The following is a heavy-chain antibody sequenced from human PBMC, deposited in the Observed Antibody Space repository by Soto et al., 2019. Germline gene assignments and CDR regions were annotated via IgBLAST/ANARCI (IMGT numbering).Heavy chain of an antibody. D-gene: IGHD2-8*01. Sequence: EVQLVESGGDLVQPGGSLRLSCAASGFSVSSKYMSWVRQAPGKGLEWVSLIQSGGTTYYAGSVKSRFTISRDYSKNTLYLQINSLRVDDTAVYYCTRDDVHFNGDRYYGVPMDVWGKGTTVTVSA. CDR2: IQSGGTT. CDR3: TRDDVHFNGDRYYGVPMDV. J-gene: IGHJ6*04. V-gene: IGHV3-66*01. CDR1: GFSVSSKY.